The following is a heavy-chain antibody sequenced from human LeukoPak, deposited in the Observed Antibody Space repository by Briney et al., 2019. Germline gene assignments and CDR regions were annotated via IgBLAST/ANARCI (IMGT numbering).Heavy chain of an antibody. CDR3: AKALATVTTAFDY. J-gene: IGHJ4*02. CDR1: GFSFHDYA. D-gene: IGHD4-17*01. Sequence: GRSLRLSCAASGFSFHDYAMHWVRQAPGKGLEWVSGISWNSGSIGYADSVKGRFTISRDNAKNSLYLQMNSLRAEDTALYYCAKALATVTTAFDYWGQGTLVTVSS. CDR2: ISWNSGSI. V-gene: IGHV3-9*01.